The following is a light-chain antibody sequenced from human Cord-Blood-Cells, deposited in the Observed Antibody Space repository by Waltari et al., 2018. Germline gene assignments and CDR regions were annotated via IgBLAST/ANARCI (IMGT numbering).Light chain of an antibody. J-gene: IGLJ1*01. CDR3: CSYAGSYTYV. V-gene: IGLV2-11*01. CDR1: SSDVGGYNY. Sequence: QSALTQPRSVSGSPGQSVTISCTGTSSDVGGYNYVSWYQQHPGKAPKLMIYDVSKRPSGVPDRCSGSKSVNTASLTISGLQAEDEADYYCCSYAGSYTYVFGTGTKVTVL. CDR2: DVS.